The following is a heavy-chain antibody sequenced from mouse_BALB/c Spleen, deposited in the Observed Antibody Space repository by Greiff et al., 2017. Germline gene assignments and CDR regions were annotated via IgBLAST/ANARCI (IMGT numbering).Heavy chain of an antibody. J-gene: IGHJ3*01. D-gene: IGHD2-4*01. V-gene: IGHV3-2*02. CDR3: ARRYDYDLGWFAY. Sequence: VQLKESGPGLVKPSQSLSLTCTVTGYSITSDYAWNWIRQFPGNKLEWMGYISYSGSTSYNPSLKSRISITRDTSKNQFFLQLNSVTTEDTATYYCARRYDYDLGWFAYWGQGTLVTVSA. CDR1: GYSITSDYA. CDR2: ISYSGST.